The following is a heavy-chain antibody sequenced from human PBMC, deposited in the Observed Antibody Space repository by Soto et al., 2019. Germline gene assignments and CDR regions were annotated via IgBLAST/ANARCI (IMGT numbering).Heavy chain of an antibody. CDR2: MNPNSGNT. J-gene: IGHJ4*02. CDR3: ARGKAVAGTFDY. CDR1: GYTFTSYD. Sequence: GASVKVSCKASGYTFTSYDINWVRQATGQGLEWMGWMNPNSGNTGYAQKFQGRVTMTRDTSINTAYMELSSLRSDDTAVYYCARGKAVAGTFDYWGQGTLVTVSS. V-gene: IGHV1-8*01. D-gene: IGHD6-19*01.